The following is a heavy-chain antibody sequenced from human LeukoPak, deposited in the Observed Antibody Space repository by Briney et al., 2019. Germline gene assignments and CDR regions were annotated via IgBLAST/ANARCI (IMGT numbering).Heavy chain of an antibody. CDR1: GFTFDDYA. CDR3: ARGSSSSWYGEDY. D-gene: IGHD6-13*01. J-gene: IGHJ4*02. Sequence: GGSLRLSCAASGFTFDDYAMHWVRQAPGKGLEWVSGISWNSGSIGYADSVKGRFTISRDNAKNTLYLQMNSLRADDTAVYYCARGSSSSWYGEDYWGQGTLVTVSS. V-gene: IGHV3-9*01. CDR2: ISWNSGSI.